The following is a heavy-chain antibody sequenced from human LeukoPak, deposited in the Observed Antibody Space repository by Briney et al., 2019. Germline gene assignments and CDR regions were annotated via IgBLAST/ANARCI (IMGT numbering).Heavy chain of an antibody. D-gene: IGHD2-21*02. Sequence: ASVKVSCKASGYTFTSYDINWVRQATGQGLEWMGWMNPNSGNTDCAQKFQGRVTMTRNTSISTAYMELSSLRSEDTAVYYCARGLDRTYCGGDCYYYYYYYMDVWGKGTTVTVSS. CDR2: MNPNSGNT. CDR1: GYTFTSYD. J-gene: IGHJ6*03. V-gene: IGHV1-8*01. CDR3: ARGLDRTYCGGDCYYYYYYYMDV.